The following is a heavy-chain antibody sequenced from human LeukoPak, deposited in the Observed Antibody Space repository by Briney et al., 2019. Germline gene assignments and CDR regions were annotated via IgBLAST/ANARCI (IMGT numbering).Heavy chain of an antibody. Sequence: GGSLRLSCAASGFTFSSHWMSWVRQAARKGLEWVANIRQDGGDKYYVDSVKGRFTISRDNAKNSVYLKLNSLRAEDTAVYFCARDSEMACGGDCYGIDHWGQGTLVTVSS. D-gene: IGHD2-21*02. CDR3: ARDSEMACGGDCYGIDH. J-gene: IGHJ4*02. CDR1: GFTFSSHW. CDR2: IRQDGGDK. V-gene: IGHV3-7*05.